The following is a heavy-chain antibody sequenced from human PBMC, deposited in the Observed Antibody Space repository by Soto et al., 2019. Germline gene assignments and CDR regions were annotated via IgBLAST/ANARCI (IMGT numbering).Heavy chain of an antibody. V-gene: IGHV3-23*01. CDR1: GFTFSSYA. J-gene: IGHJ4*02. CDR2: ISGSGDNT. CDR3: AKAADYSGSGSHYLLFDY. D-gene: IGHD3-10*01. Sequence: GGSLRLSCAASGFTFSSYAMSWVRQAPGTGLEWVSGISGSGDNTYYADSEKGRFTISRDNSENTLYLQMNSLRAKDTAVYYCAKAADYSGSGSHYLLFDYWGQGTLVTVSS.